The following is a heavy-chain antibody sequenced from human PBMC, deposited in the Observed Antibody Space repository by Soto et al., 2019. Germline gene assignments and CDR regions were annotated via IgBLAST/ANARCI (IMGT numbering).Heavy chain of an antibody. D-gene: IGHD5-12*01. V-gene: IGHV4-34*01. CDR1: GGSFSGYY. J-gene: IGHJ4*02. CDR3: ASRPRRGYVSAVFDY. CDR2: INHSGST. Sequence: QVQLQQWGAGLLKPSETLSLTCAVYGGSFSGYYWSWIRQPPGKGLEWIGEINHSGSTNYIPSLKSRVTISVDTSKNQFYLKSSSVTAADTAVYYCASRPRRGYVSAVFDYWGQGTLVTVSS.